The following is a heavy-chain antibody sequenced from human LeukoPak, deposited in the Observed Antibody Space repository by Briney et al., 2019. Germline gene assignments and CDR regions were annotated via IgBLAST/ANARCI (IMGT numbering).Heavy chain of an antibody. CDR3: AKGSRRSYPYYFDY. V-gene: IGHV3-23*01. CDR2: IIDSGDST. J-gene: IGHJ4*02. CDR1: GFTFNTYA. D-gene: IGHD1-26*01. Sequence: PGGSLRLSCVASGFTFNTYAMAWVRQAPGKGLEWVSAIIDSGDSTYYGDSVKGRFAISRDNSRNTLYLQMSNLRAEDTAIYYCAKGSRRSYPYYFDYWGQGTLVTVSS.